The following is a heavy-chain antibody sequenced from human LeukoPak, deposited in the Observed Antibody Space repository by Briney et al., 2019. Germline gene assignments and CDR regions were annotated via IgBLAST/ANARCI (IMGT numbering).Heavy chain of an antibody. V-gene: IGHV3-21*01. J-gene: IGHJ4*02. CDR1: GFTFSAYS. D-gene: IGHD3-16*01. Sequence: GGSLRLSCAASGFTFSAYSMNWVRQAPGKGLEWVSSISSSSSYIYYADSVKGRFTISRDNAKNSLYLQMNSLRAEDTAVYYCARVRWGGLYYFDYWGQGTLVTVSS. CDR2: ISSSSSYI. CDR3: ARVRWGGLYYFDY.